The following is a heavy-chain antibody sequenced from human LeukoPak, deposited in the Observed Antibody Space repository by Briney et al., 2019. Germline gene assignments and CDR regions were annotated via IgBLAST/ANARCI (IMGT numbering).Heavy chain of an antibody. D-gene: IGHD1-14*01. CDR1: GGSISNSSYY. CDR3: ARDGI. CDR2: IYYSGST. Sequence: PSETLSLTCTVSGGSISNSSYYWGWLRQPPGKGLEWIGSIYYSGSTYYNPSLKSRVTISVDTSKNQFSLKLSSVTAADTAVYYCARDGIWGQGTLVTVSS. J-gene: IGHJ4*02. V-gene: IGHV4-39*07.